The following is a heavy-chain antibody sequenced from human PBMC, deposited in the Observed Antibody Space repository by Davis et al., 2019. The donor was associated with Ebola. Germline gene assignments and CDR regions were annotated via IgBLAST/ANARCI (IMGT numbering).Heavy chain of an antibody. CDR3: TTPGGQDSGYDVFDI. J-gene: IGHJ3*02. V-gene: IGHV1-46*03. CDR2: INPNDGRT. D-gene: IGHD5-12*01. Sequence: AASVKVPCKASGYTFTNYYMHWVRPAPGQGLEWMGMINPNDGRTIYAQKFQGRVTVTRDTSTTTVYMDLSSLRSEDTALYYCTTPGGQDSGYDVFDIWGKGTMVTVSS. CDR1: GYTFTNYY.